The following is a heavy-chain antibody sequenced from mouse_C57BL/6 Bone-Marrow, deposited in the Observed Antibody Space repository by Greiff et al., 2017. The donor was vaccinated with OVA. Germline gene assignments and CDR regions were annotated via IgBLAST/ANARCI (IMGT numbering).Heavy chain of an antibody. CDR2: IYPGSGST. J-gene: IGHJ4*01. CDR3: ARSQPGRGYAMDY. CDR1: GYTFTSYW. Sequence: QVQLQQSGAELVKPGASVKMSCKASGYTFTSYWITWVKQRPGQGLEWIGDIYPGSGSTNYNEKFKSKATLTVDTSSSTAYMQLSSLTSEDSAVYYCARSQPGRGYAMDYWGQGTSVTVSS. D-gene: IGHD6-1*01. V-gene: IGHV1-55*01.